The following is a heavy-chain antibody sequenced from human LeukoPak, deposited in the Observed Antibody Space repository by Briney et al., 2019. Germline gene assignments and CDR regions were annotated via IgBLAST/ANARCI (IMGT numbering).Heavy chain of an antibody. CDR2: IKTDGSEK. Sequence: GGSLRLSCEGSGFTFSNYWMGWVRQAPGKGLQWVANIKTDGSEKYYVDSVKGRFTISRDNAKNSLYLQMNSLRAEDTAVYYCARGHDYGSVGVDYWGQGTLVTVSS. CDR3: ARGHDYGSVGVDY. CDR1: GFTFSNYW. V-gene: IGHV3-7*01. D-gene: IGHD4-17*01. J-gene: IGHJ4*02.